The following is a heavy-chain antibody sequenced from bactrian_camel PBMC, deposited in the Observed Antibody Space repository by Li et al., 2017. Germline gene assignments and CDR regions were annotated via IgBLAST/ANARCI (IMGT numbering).Heavy chain of an antibody. Sequence: HVQLVESGGGSVQAGGSLKLSCKASGFTFNDSDMAWYRQAPGGECELVSMIAIGGRPTYADSVEARFTMSQDNAKNTLYLQMNSLKPEDSAVYYCAARSIPDEPVDASCDRHGEFWGQGTQVTVS. CDR1: GFTFNDSD. V-gene: IGHV3S53*01. CDR3: AARSIPDEPVDASCDRHGEF. J-gene: IGHJ4*01. CDR2: IAIGGRP. D-gene: IGHD1*01.